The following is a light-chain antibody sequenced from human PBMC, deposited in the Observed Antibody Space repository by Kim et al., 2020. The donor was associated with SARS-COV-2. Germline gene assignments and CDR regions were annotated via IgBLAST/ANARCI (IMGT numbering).Light chain of an antibody. CDR3: QQCYSATWT. CDR2: AAS. J-gene: IGKJ2*02. CDR1: EYISNY. Sequence: DHQMTQSPTSLSASVVDTVTITCRTSEYISNYLNWFQQKPGKAPTLLIYAASSLKSGVSPRFSGSGSGTDFSLTLTNLQPEDSATYDCQQCYSATWTFGQGTKLEI. V-gene: IGKV1-39*01.